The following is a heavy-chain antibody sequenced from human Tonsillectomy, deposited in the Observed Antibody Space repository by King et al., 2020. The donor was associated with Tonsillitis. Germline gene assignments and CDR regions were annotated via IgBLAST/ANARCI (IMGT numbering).Heavy chain of an antibody. CDR1: GGTFSRNA. CDR3: ARVADCYGSGSYPDAFDI. CDR2: IIPIFGTA. V-gene: IGHV1-69*01. J-gene: IGHJ3*02. Sequence: QLVQSGAEVKKPGSSVKVSCKTSGGTFSRNAISWVRQAPGQGLEWMGGIIPIFGTANSAQKLQGRVTITADESTSTAYMELSSLSSEDTAVYYCARVADCYGSGSYPDAFDIWGQGTMVSVSS. D-gene: IGHD3-10*01.